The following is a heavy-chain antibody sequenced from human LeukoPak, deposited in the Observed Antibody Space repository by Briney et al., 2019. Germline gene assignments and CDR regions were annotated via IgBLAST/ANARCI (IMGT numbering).Heavy chain of an antibody. J-gene: IGHJ4*02. V-gene: IGHV3-15*01. CDR3: TTATVVWGVSAY. CDR1: GFSVTNGW. CDR2: IKDRTDGGTT. D-gene: IGHD3-10*01. Sequence: GGSLRLSCSASGFSVTNGWMSWVRQAPGKGLEWVGRIKDRTDGGTTAYAAPVRGRFTISRGDSKNTVYLEMNSLKTEDTAVYFCTTATVVWGVSAYWGQGTLSPSPQ.